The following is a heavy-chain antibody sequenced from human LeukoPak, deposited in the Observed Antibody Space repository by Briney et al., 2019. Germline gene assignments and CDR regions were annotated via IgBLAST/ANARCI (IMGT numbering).Heavy chain of an antibody. Sequence: GGSLRLSCAASGFTFSSYGMHWVRQAPGKGLEWVAVISYDGSNKYYADSVKGRFTISRDNSKNTLYLQMNSLRAEDTAVYYCVKDLRYCTGGSCPWGQGTLVTVSS. D-gene: IGHD2-15*01. J-gene: IGHJ5*02. CDR2: ISYDGSNK. V-gene: IGHV3-30*18. CDR3: VKDLRYCTGGSCP. CDR1: GFTFSSYG.